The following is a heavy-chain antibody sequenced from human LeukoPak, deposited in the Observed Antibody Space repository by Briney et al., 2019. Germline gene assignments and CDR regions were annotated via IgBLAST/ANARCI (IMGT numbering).Heavy chain of an antibody. D-gene: IGHD2-2*01. V-gene: IGHV3-21*01. CDR3: AQGRGYCSSTSCQNWFDP. CDR1: GFTFSSYS. Sequence: GGSLRLSCAASGFTFSSYSMNWVRQAPGKGLEWVASISSSSAYVYYADSVKGRFTISRDNAKNSLYLQMNSLRAEDTAVYYCAQGRGYCSSTSCQNWFDPWGQGTLVTVSS. CDR2: ISSSSAYV. J-gene: IGHJ5*02.